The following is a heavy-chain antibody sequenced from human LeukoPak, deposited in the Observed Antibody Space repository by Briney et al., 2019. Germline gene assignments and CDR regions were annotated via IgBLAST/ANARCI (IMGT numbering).Heavy chain of an antibody. D-gene: IGHD1-26*01. J-gene: IGHJ4*02. Sequence: GGSLRLSCAASGFTFSSYSMNWVRQAPGKGLEWVSSISSSSSYIYYADSVKGRFTVSRDNAKNSLYLQMNSLRAEDTAVYYCAREESAYGWELESLDYWGQGTLVTVSS. CDR3: AREESAYGWELESLDY. V-gene: IGHV3-21*01. CDR2: ISSSSSYI. CDR1: GFTFSSYS.